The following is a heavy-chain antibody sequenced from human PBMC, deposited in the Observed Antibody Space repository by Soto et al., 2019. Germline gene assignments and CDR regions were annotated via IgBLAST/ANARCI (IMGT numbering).Heavy chain of an antibody. Sequence: PSETLSLTCTVSGGSISSSSYYWGWIRQPPGKGLEWIGSIYYSGSTYYNPSLKSRVTISVDTSKNQFSLKLSSVTAADTAVYYCALRYFDWLLDYWGQGTLVTVSS. CDR3: ALRYFDWLLDY. J-gene: IGHJ4*02. CDR1: GGSISSSSYY. V-gene: IGHV4-39*01. D-gene: IGHD3-9*01. CDR2: IYYSGST.